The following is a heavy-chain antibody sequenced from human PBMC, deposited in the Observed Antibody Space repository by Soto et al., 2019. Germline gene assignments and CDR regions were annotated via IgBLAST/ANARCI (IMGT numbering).Heavy chain of an antibody. D-gene: IGHD3-22*01. CDR2: IYYSGST. Sequence: PSETLSLTCTVSGGSISSVDYYWSWIRQPPGKGLELIGYIYYSGSTYYNPSLKSRVTISVDTSKNQFSLKLSSVTAADTALYYCARATEGGRITMIVVGTLGFDXWGRGTLVTVSX. CDR1: GGSISSVDYY. CDR3: ARATEGGRITMIVVGTLGFDX. V-gene: IGHV4-30-4*01. J-gene: IGHJ2*01.